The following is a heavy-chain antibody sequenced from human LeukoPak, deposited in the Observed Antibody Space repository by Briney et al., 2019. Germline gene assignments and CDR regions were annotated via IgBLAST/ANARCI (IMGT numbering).Heavy chain of an antibody. CDR2: INPSGGSA. D-gene: IGHD4-17*01. CDR1: GYTFTSYY. CDR3: AREYSHGDHDY. V-gene: IGHV1-46*01. Sequence: ASVKVSCKASGYTFTSYYMHWVRQAPGQGLEWMGIINPSGGSASYAQKFQGRVTMTRDTSTSTVYMELSSLRSEDTAVYYCAREYSHGDHDYWGQGTLVTVSS. J-gene: IGHJ4*02.